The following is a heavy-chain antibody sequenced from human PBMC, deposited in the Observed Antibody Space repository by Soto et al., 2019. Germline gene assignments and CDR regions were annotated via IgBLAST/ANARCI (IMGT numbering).Heavy chain of an antibody. Sequence: PGGSLRLSCSASGFTFSSNWMTWVRQAPEKGLEWVANIKEDGSEKNYVDSVKGRFTISRDNAENSVYLQMNSLRAEDTAVYYCARGGGGIDNWGQGTLVTVSS. CDR3: ARGGGGIDN. J-gene: IGHJ4*02. CDR1: GFTFSSNW. CDR2: IKEDGSEK. V-gene: IGHV3-7*01. D-gene: IGHD3-16*01.